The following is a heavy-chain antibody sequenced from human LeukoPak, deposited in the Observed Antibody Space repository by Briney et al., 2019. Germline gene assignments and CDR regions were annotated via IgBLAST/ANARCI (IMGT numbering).Heavy chain of an antibody. Sequence: GGSLRLSCAASGFTFDDYAMHWVRQAPGKGLEWVSLISWDGGSTYYADSVKGRFTISRDNSRNSLYLQMNSLRAEDTALYYCAKGGRIVGATGGQLGYWGQGTLVTVSS. J-gene: IGHJ4*02. D-gene: IGHD1-26*01. CDR1: GFTFDDYA. V-gene: IGHV3-43D*03. CDR2: ISWDGGST. CDR3: AKGGRIVGATGGQLGY.